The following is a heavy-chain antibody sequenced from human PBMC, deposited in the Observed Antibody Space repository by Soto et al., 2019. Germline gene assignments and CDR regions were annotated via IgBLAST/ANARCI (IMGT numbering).Heavy chain of an antibody. Sequence: QVQLVQSGAEVKKPGASVKISCKASGYNFTSYFMHWVRQAPGQGLEWMGIINPSGAPPTYTQKFQGRVTMTRDTSTSTVYMELSSLKSEDTAVYFCTREKMRDQPAKHFDFWGQGTLVTVSS. J-gene: IGHJ4*02. CDR2: INPSGAPP. CDR1: GYNFTSYF. D-gene: IGHD2-2*01. V-gene: IGHV1-46*01. CDR3: TREKMRDQPAKHFDF.